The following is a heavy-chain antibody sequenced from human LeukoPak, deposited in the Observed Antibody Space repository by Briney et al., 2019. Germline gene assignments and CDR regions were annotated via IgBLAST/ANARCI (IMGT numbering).Heavy chain of an antibody. Sequence: GGSLRLSCAASGFTFSDYYMSWIRQAPGKGLEWVSYISSSGSTIYYADSVKGRFTISRDNAKNSLYLQMNSLRAEDTAVYYCAKDQLYYYDSSGYQGYFDYWGQGTLVTVSS. V-gene: IGHV3-11*04. J-gene: IGHJ4*02. CDR3: AKDQLYYYDSSGYQGYFDY. CDR1: GFTFSDYY. D-gene: IGHD3-22*01. CDR2: ISSSGSTI.